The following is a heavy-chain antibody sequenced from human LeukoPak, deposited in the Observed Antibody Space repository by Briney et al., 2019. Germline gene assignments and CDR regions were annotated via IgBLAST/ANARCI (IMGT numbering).Heavy chain of an antibody. CDR3: AREGAYRTYGDYSPFDF. CDR1: GGSISSYY. V-gene: IGHV4-4*07. J-gene: IGHJ5*01. CDR2: IYTTGST. D-gene: IGHD4-17*01. Sequence: SETLSLTCTVSGGSISSYYWNWIRQPAGKGLEWIGRIYTTGSTYYNPSLKSRVTISLDTSKNQFSLRLNSVTAADTAVYYCAREGAYRTYGDYSPFDFWGQGTLVTVSS.